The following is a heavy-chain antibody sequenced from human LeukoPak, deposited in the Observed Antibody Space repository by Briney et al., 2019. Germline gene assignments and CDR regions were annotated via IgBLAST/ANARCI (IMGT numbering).Heavy chain of an antibody. Sequence: GGSLRLSCAASGFSFRSYALHWVRQAPGKGLEWVAVISYDGSKRSYGDSVKGRFTISRDSSENTVSLQMNSLRAEDTAVYYCARSSSVLWWYLDYWGQGTLVTVSS. V-gene: IGHV3-30-3*01. CDR2: ISYDGSKR. CDR3: ARSSSVLWWYLDY. D-gene: IGHD2-21*01. CDR1: GFSFRSYA. J-gene: IGHJ4*02.